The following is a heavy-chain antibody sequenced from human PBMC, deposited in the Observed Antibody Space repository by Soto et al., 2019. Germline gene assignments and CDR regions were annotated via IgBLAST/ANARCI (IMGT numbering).Heavy chain of an antibody. J-gene: IGHJ4*02. D-gene: IGHD5-18*01. CDR2: ISGSGGST. CDR3: AKETENEYSYVPTLFFDY. V-gene: IGHV3-23*01. Sequence: PVGSLRLSSADSGFTFSSYAMSWVRQAPGKGLEWVSAISGSGGSTYYADSVKGRFTISRDNSKNTLYLQMNSLRAEDTAVYYCAKETENEYSYVPTLFFDYWGQGTLVTVSS. CDR1: GFTFSSYA.